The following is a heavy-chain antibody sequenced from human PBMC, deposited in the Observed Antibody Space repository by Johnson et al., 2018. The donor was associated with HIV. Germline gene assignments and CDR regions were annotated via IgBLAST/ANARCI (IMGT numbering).Heavy chain of an antibody. J-gene: IGHJ3*02. D-gene: IGHD2-2*01. CDR1: GFTFDDYA. CDR2: ISWNSGSI. V-gene: IGHV3-9*01. Sequence: VQLVESGGGLVQPGRSLRLSCAASGFTFDDYAMHWVRQAPGKGLEWVSGISWNSGSIGYADSVKGRFTISRDNAKNSLYLQMNSLRAEDTALYYCARDLYHDAFDIWGQGTMVTVSS. CDR3: ARDLYHDAFDI.